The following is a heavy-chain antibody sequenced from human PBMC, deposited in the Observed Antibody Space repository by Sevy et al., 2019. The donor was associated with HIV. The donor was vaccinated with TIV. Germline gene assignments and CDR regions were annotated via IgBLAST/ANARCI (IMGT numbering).Heavy chain of an antibody. Sequence: ASVKVSCKVSGYTLTALSMHWVRQTPGKGLEWMGSFDPEDGERIYAQKFQVRVAMTEDTSTDTAYMELGSLRSEDTDVYYCATTKDYYESSGDPFDYWGQGTLVTVSS. D-gene: IGHD3-22*01. CDR3: ATTKDYYESSGDPFDY. J-gene: IGHJ4*02. CDR2: FDPEDGER. V-gene: IGHV1-24*01. CDR1: GYTLTALS.